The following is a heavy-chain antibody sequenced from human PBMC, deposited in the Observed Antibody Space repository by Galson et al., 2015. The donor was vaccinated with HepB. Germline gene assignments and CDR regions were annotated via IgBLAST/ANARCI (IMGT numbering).Heavy chain of an antibody. Sequence: SLRLSCAASGFTFSRNTIHWVHLAPGRGLEWVAFISYDGSNKYYADSVKGRFTISRDNSKNTLYLQMNSLRAEDTAVYYCARGLYSSGWPNDYWGQGTLVTVSS. CDR1: GFTFSRNT. V-gene: IGHV3-30*04. D-gene: IGHD6-19*01. CDR3: ARGLYSSGWPNDY. CDR2: ISYDGSNK. J-gene: IGHJ4*02.